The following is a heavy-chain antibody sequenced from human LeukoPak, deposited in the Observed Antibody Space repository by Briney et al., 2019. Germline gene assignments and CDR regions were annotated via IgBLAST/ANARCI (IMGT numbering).Heavy chain of an antibody. CDR1: GYSISSGYF. CDR3: ARGIESYGDYGY. Sequence: KPSETLSLTCTVSGYSISSGYFWGWIRQPPGKGLERIAYMYNSGSTNYNPSLKSRVTISIDTSKNQFSLKLSSLTAADTAIYYCARGIESYGDYGYWGQGILVTVSS. V-gene: IGHV4-61*01. CDR2: MYNSGST. D-gene: IGHD4-17*01. J-gene: IGHJ4*02.